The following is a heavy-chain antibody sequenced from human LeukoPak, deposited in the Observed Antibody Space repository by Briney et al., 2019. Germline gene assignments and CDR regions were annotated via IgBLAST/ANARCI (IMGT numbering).Heavy chain of an antibody. CDR1: GGTFSSYA. J-gene: IGHJ5*02. V-gene: IGHV1-69*13. D-gene: IGHD4-17*01. CDR3: ARVFDYGDDYTSNWFDP. CDR2: IIPIFGTA. Sequence: SVTVSCTASGGTFSSYAISWVRQAPGQGLEWMGGIIPIFGTANYAQKFQGRVTITADESTSTAYMELSSLRSEDTAVYYCARVFDYGDDYTSNWFDPWGQGTLVTVSS.